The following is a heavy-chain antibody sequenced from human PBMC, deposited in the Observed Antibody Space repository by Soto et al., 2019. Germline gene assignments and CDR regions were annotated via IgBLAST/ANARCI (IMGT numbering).Heavy chain of an antibody. Sequence: QVQLVESGGGVVQPGRSLRLSCAASGFTFSSYGMHWVRQAPGKGLEWVAVISYDGSNKYYADSVKGRFTISRDNSKNTRYLQMNSLRAEDTAVYYCEKGDYGDYVVRHWFDPWGQGTLVTVSS. D-gene: IGHD4-17*01. V-gene: IGHV3-30*18. CDR1: GFTFSSYG. J-gene: IGHJ5*02. CDR2: ISYDGSNK. CDR3: EKGDYGDYVVRHWFDP.